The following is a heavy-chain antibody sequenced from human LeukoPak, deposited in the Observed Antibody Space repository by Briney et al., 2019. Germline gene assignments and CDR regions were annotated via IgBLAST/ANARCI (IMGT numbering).Heavy chain of an antibody. CDR2: ISWNSGSI. J-gene: IGHJ4*02. D-gene: IGHD6-19*01. Sequence: GGSLRLSCAASGFTFDDYAMHWVRQAPGKGQEWVSGISWNSGSIGYADSVKGRFTISRDNAKNSLYLQMNSLRAEDTALYYCAKDRGSSGWWYFDYWGQGTLVPVSS. CDR1: GFTFDDYA. CDR3: AKDRGSSGWWYFDY. V-gene: IGHV3-9*01.